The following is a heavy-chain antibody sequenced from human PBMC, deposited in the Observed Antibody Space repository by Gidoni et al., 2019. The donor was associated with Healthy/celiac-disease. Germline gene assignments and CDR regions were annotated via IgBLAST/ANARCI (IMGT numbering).Heavy chain of an antibody. CDR1: GFTFSSNA. Sequence: EVQLLESGGGLVQPGGSLRLPCAASGFTFSSNAMSWVRQAPGKGLGWISAISGSGGSTDYADSVKGRFTISKDNSKNTLYLQMNSLRAEDTAVYYCAKERIAVAAYWGQGTLVTVSS. V-gene: IGHV3-23*01. CDR3: AKERIAVAAY. J-gene: IGHJ4*02. D-gene: IGHD6-19*01. CDR2: ISGSGGST.